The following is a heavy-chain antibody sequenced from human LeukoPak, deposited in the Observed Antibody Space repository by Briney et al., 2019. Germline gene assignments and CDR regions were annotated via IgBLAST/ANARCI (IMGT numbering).Heavy chain of an antibody. D-gene: IGHD7-27*01. J-gene: IGHJ4*02. CDR1: GFTFSNNW. CDR3: ARDGDSLDY. V-gene: IGHV3-7*01. CDR2: IEKDGSAT. Sequence: GGSLRLSCAASGFTFSNNWMSWVRQAPGKGLEWVANIEKDGSATYYADSVKGRFTISRDNAQNSLDLQLNSLRVEDTAVYYCARDGDSLDYWGQGTLVTVS.